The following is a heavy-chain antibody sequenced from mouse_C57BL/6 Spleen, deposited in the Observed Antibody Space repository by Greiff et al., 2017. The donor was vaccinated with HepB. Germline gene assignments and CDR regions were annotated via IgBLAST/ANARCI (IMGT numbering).Heavy chain of an antibody. CDR1: GFTFSSYA. V-gene: IGHV5-4*01. CDR3: ARVYYGSSNWYFDV. D-gene: IGHD1-1*01. J-gene: IGHJ1*03. Sequence: EVQGVESGGGLVKPGGSLKLSCAASGFTFSSYAMSWVRQTPEKRLEWVATISDGGSYTYYPDNVKGRFTISRDNAKNNLYLQMSHLKSEDTAMYYCARVYYGSSNWYFDVWGTGTTVTVSS. CDR2: ISDGGSYT.